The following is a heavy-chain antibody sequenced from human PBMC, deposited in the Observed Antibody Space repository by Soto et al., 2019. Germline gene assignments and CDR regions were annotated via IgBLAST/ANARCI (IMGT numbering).Heavy chain of an antibody. J-gene: IGHJ4*02. CDR3: ARTSRGRLRVLEWSFDY. D-gene: IGHD3-3*01. Sequence: EVQLVESGGGLVKPGGSLRLSCAASGFSFSTYTMSWVRQAPGKGLEWVSSISSSSSYIYYSDSMKGRFTISRDNAKNSLCMQMNSLRLEDTAVYYCARTSRGRLRVLEWSFDYWGQGTLVTVSS. V-gene: IGHV3-21*01. CDR2: ISSSSSYI. CDR1: GFSFSTYT.